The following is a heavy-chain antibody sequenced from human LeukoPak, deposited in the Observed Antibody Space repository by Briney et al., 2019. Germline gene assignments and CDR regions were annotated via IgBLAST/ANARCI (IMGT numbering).Heavy chain of an antibody. CDR3: ATWVRGIHSPDF. Sequence: GGSLRLSCAASGFTVSSNYMSWVRQAPGRGLEWVSVIYSGGSTYYADSVKGRFTISGDNSKNTLYLQMNSLRAEDTAVYYCATWVRGIHSPDFWGQGTLVTVSS. CDR1: GFTVSSNY. CDR2: IYSGGST. V-gene: IGHV3-53*01. D-gene: IGHD3-10*01. J-gene: IGHJ4*02.